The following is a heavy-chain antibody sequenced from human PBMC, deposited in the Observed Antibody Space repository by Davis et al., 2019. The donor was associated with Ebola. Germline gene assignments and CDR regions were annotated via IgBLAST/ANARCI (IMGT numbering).Heavy chain of an antibody. CDR2: INNNAYTI. Sequence: PAGSLTLSCAASGFSLSSYECNWVRQAPGKGLEWITYINNNAYTIYYADSVRGRFTVSRDNDRHLVYLEMNSLRVEDTAVYFCARLLEGAFDSWGQGTLVTVSS. V-gene: IGHV3-48*03. J-gene: IGHJ4*02. CDR3: ARLLEGAFDS. D-gene: IGHD1-1*01. CDR1: GFSLSSYE.